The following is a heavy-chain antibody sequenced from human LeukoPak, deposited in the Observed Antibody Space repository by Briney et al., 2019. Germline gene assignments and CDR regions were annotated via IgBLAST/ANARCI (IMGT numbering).Heavy chain of an antibody. CDR1: GFTFSSYW. CDR3: ATDGDYTDY. J-gene: IGHJ4*02. Sequence: GGSLRLSCAASGFTFSSYWMHWVRQAPGKGLVWVSRINGDGRTTSYADSVKGRFTISRDNAKNTLYLQMNSLRAEDTAVYYCATDGDYTDYWGQGTLVTVSS. V-gene: IGHV3-74*01. CDR2: INGDGRTT. D-gene: IGHD4-17*01.